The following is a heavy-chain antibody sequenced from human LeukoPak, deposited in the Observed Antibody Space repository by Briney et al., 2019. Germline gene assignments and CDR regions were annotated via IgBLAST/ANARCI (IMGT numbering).Heavy chain of an antibody. CDR3: AKAFSNPTKKRSNWNDENLGFDY. J-gene: IGHJ4*02. V-gene: IGHV3-23*01. Sequence: GGSLRLSCAASGFTFSSYAMSWVRQAPGKGLEWVSAISGSGGSTYYADSVKGRFTISRDNSKNTLYLQMNSLRAEDTAVYYCAKAFSNPTKKRSNWNDENLGFDYWGQGTLVTVSS. CDR2: ISGSGGST. CDR1: GFTFSSYA. D-gene: IGHD1-1*01.